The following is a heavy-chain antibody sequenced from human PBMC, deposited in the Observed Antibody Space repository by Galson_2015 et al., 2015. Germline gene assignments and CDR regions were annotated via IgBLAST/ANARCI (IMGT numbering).Heavy chain of an antibody. V-gene: IGHV1-24*01. CDR2: FDPEDGET. CDR3: ARDRAVVVPAEYYGMDV. Sequence: SVKVSCKVSGYTLTELSMHWVRQAPGKGLEWMGGFDPEDGETIYAQKFQGRVAMTEDTSTDTAYMELSSLRSEDTAVYYCARDRAVVVPAEYYGMDVWGQGTPVTVSS. CDR1: GYTLTELS. J-gene: IGHJ6*02. D-gene: IGHD2-2*01.